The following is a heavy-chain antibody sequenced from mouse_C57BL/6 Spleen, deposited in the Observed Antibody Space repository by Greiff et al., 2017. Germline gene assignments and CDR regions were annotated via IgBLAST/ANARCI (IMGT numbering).Heavy chain of an antibody. J-gene: IGHJ3*01. V-gene: IGHV5-4*03. Sequence: EVKLVESGGGLVKPGGSLKLSCAASGFTFSSYAMSWVRQTPEKRLEWVATISDGGRYTYYPDNVKGRFTISRDNAKNNLYLQMSHLKSENTAMYYCARGDYDYDGGWFAYWGQGTLVTVSA. D-gene: IGHD2-4*01. CDR3: ARGDYDYDGGWFAY. CDR1: GFTFSSYA. CDR2: ISDGGRYT.